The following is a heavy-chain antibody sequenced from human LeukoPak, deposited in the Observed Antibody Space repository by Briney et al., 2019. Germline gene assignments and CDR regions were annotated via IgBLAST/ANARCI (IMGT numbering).Heavy chain of an antibody. V-gene: IGHV4-39*01. CDR2: IYYSGST. CDR3: ARGRIAVAGTAPLFDY. D-gene: IGHD6-19*01. Sequence: SQSLSLTCPVAGGSISSRSYYWGWIREPPGKGLEGFGSIYYSGSTYYNPSLKSRVTISVDTSKTQFSLKLSSVTAADTAVYYCARGRIAVAGTAPLFDYWGQGTLVTVSS. CDR1: GGSISSRSYY. J-gene: IGHJ4*02.